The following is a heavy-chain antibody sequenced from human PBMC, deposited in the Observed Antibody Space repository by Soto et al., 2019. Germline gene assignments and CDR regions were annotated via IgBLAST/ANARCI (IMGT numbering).Heavy chain of an antibody. CDR1: GGSISSSSYY. CDR2: IYYSGST. Sequence: SETLSLTCTVSGGSISSSSYYWGWIRQPPGKGLEWIGSIYYSGSTYYNPSLKSRVTISVDTSKNQFSLKLSSVTAADTAVYYCARGPPFGRWRQGTLVTVSS. J-gene: IGHJ4*02. CDR3: ARGPPFGR. D-gene: IGHD3-3*01. V-gene: IGHV4-39*07.